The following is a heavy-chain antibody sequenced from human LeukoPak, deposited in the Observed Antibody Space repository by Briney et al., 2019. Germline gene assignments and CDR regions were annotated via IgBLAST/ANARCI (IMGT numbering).Heavy chain of an antibody. CDR2: IYYSGST. V-gene: IGHV4-59*08. J-gene: IGHJ3*02. D-gene: IGHD5-12*01. CDR3: ARHDVVATIGAFDI. Sequence: PSETLSLTCTGSGVSISSYYWSWIRQPPGKGLEWIGYIYYSGSTNYNPSLKSRVTISVETSKNQFSLKLNSVTAADTAVYYCARHDVVATIGAFDIWGQGTLVTVSS. CDR1: GVSISSYY.